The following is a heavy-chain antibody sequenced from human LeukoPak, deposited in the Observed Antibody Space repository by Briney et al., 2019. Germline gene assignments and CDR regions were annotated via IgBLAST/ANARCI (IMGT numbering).Heavy chain of an antibody. CDR1: GFTLSSYA. CDR3: AGDWVTDTAAIDY. J-gene: IGHJ4*02. D-gene: IGHD2-2*01. Sequence: GGSLRLSCAASGFTLSSYAMSWVRQAPGKGLEWVAAIRGRGDKTYHADSVKGRFTISRDNSKNTLFLQMNSLRAEDTAVYYCAGDWVTDTAAIDYWGQGTLVSVSS. V-gene: IGHV3-23*01. CDR2: IRGRGDKT.